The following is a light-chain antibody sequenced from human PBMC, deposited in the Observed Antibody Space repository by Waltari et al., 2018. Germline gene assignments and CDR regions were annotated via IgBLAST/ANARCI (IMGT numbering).Light chain of an antibody. CDR3: QAYDTNNQGV. Sequence: NFMLTQPHSVSESPGKTVTISCTRSSGTIASNYVLWYQQRPGSSPTTVIYEDNQRPSGVPDRFSGSIDSSSNSASPTISGLKAEDEADYYCQAYDTNNQGVFGGGTKLTVL. CDR2: EDN. J-gene: IGLJ3*02. V-gene: IGLV6-57*01. CDR1: SGTIASNY.